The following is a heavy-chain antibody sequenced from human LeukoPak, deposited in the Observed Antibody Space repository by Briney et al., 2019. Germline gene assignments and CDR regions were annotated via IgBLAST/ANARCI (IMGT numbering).Heavy chain of an antibody. J-gene: IGHJ5*02. CDR3: AKDTGYYYDSSNYFDP. V-gene: IGHV3-9*01. CDR2: ISWNSGSI. D-gene: IGHD3-22*01. Sequence: PGRSLRLSCAASGFTFDDYAMHWVRQAPGKGLEWVSGISWNSGSIGYADSVKGRFTISRDNAKNSLYLQMNSLRAEDTAFYYCAKDTGYYYDSSNYFDPWGQGTLVTVSS. CDR1: GFTFDDYA.